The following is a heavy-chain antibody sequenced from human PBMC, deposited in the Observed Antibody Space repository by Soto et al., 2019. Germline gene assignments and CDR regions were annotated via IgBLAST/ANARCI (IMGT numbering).Heavy chain of an antibody. D-gene: IGHD2-8*02. CDR3: VRGVTVIPWYYYMDV. V-gene: IGHV2-5*02. CDR1: GFSLSTSGVG. Sequence: PTLVNPTQTLTLTCTFSGFSLSTSGVGVGWIRQPPGQALEWLALIHWDDDERYNPSVKSRLAITKDISKNLVVLRMTNMDPADTASYYSVRGVTVIPWYYYMDVWGRGTTVTVS. J-gene: IGHJ6*03. CDR2: IHWDDDE.